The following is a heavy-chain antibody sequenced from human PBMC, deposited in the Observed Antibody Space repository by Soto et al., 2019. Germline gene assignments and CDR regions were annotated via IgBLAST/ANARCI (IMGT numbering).Heavy chain of an antibody. Sequence: VASVKVSCKASGDTLTDFSMHWVRQAPGQRPEWMGWLSVGNGDTKYSQKFQGRVTITRDTSARTAYMELSNLRSEDTAVYYCATSEGDCGGGSCYNYFYYYGMDVWGQGTTVTVSS. V-gene: IGHV1-3*01. J-gene: IGHJ6*02. D-gene: IGHD2-15*01. CDR1: GDTLTDFS. CDR3: ATSEGDCGGGSCYNYFYYYGMDV. CDR2: LSVGNGDT.